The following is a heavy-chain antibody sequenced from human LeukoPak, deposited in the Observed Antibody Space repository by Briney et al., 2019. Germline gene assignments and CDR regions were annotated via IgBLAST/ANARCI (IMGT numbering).Heavy chain of an antibody. CDR3: AKDTAAVLRFFDY. J-gene: IGHJ4*02. CDR2: ISWNSGSI. CDR1: GFTFDDYA. D-gene: IGHD3-3*01. Sequence: SLRLSCAASGFTFDDYAMHWVRQAPGKGLEWVSGISWNSGSIGYADSVKGRFTISRDNAKNSLYLQMNSLRAEGTALYYCAKDTAAVLRFFDYWGQGTLVTVSS. V-gene: IGHV3-9*01.